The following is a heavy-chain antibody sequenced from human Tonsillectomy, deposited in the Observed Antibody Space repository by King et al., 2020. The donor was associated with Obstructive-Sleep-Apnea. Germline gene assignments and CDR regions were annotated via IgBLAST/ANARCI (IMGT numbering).Heavy chain of an antibody. V-gene: IGHV5-10-1*03. D-gene: IGHD3-10*01. J-gene: IGHJ6*02. Sequence: VQLVESGAEVKKPGESLRISCKVSGYSFTDYWISWVRQMPGKGLEWMGRIDPSDSYTNYSPSFQGHVTISADKSISTAYLEWSSLNASDPPMYYCARPRFGDFYYAMDVWGQGTTVTVSS. CDR3: ARPRFGDFYYAMDV. CDR1: GYSFTDYW. CDR2: IDPSDSYT.